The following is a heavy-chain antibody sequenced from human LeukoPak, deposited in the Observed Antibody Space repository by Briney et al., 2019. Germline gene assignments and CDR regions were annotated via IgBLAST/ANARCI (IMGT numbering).Heavy chain of an antibody. J-gene: IGHJ4*02. D-gene: IGHD6-19*01. V-gene: IGHV3-53*01. CDR2: IYSGGST. Sequence: LTGGSLRLSCAASGFTVSSNYMSWVRQAPGKGLEWVSVIYSGGSTYYADSVKGRFTISRDNSKNTLYLQMNSLRVEDTAVYYCAKDQSNIAVAGTHDHWGQGTLVTVSS. CDR3: AKDQSNIAVAGTHDH. CDR1: GFTVSSNY.